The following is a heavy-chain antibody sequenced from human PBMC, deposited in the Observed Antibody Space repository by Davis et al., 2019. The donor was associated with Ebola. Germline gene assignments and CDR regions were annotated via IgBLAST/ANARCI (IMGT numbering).Heavy chain of an antibody. D-gene: IGHD3-10*01. V-gene: IGHV3-23*01. CDR3: ARAWFGESYGIEFDY. CDR2: ISGSGGST. J-gene: IGHJ4*02. Sequence: GESLKISCAASGFTFSTYSMSWVRQAPGKGLEWVSAISGSGGSTYYADSVKGRFTISRDNSKKTLYLQMNSLRAEDTAVYYCARAWFGESYGIEFDYWGQGTLVTVSS. CDR1: GFTFSTYS.